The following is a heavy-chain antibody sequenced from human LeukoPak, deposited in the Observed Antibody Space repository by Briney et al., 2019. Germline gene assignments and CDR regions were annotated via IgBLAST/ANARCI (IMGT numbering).Heavy chain of an antibody. CDR1: GFTFNIHG. J-gene: IGHJ4*02. D-gene: IGHD1-7*01. V-gene: IGHV3-23*01. Sequence: GGSLRLSCAASGFTFNIHGMSWVRQAPGKGLEWVSSVGGGNDIHYADSVKGRFTGSRDDAKNTVHLQMNSLRAEDTAIYFCAKDATPGNSIWDHLASWGQGTLVTVSS. CDR2: VGGGNDI. CDR3: AKDATPGNSIWDHLAS.